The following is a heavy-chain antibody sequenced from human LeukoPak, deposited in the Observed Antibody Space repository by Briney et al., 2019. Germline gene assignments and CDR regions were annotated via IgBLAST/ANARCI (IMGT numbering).Heavy chain of an antibody. V-gene: IGHV3-48*03. D-gene: IGHD1-26*01. CDR1: GFIFSNSD. CDR3: ARLGGNLSR. Sequence: GGSLRLSCAASGFIFSNSDMNWVRQAPGKGLDWVSYISRSGTDIYYAESVEGRFTISRDNAKNSLYLQMNGLRAEDTAVYYCARLGGNLSRWGQGTLVTVSS. J-gene: IGHJ4*02. CDR2: ISRSGTDI.